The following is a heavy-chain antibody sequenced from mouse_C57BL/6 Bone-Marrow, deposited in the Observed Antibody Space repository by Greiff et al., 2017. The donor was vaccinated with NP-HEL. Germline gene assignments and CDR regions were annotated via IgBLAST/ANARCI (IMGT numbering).Heavy chain of an antibody. CDR2: IHPSDSDT. V-gene: IGHV1-74*01. Sequence: VQLQQPGAELVKPGASVKVSCKASGYTFTSYWMHWVKQRPGQGLEWIGRIHPSDSDTNYNQRFKGKATLTVDKSSSTAYMQLSSLTSEDSAVYYCERWAFITTVVDWYFDVWGTGTTVTVSS. CDR3: ERWAFITTVVDWYFDV. D-gene: IGHD1-1*01. J-gene: IGHJ1*03. CDR1: GYTFTSYW.